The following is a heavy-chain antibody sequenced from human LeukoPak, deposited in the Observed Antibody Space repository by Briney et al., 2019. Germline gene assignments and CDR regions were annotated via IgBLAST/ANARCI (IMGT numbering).Heavy chain of an antibody. Sequence: GRSLRLSCAASGFTLDDYAMHWVRQAPGKGLEWVSGISWNSGSIGYADSVKGRFTISRDNAKNSLYLQMNSLRAEDTALYYCAKDFYSSGGPFDYWGQGTLVTVSS. V-gene: IGHV3-9*01. CDR1: GFTLDDYA. D-gene: IGHD6-19*01. J-gene: IGHJ4*02. CDR3: AKDFYSSGGPFDY. CDR2: ISWNSGSI.